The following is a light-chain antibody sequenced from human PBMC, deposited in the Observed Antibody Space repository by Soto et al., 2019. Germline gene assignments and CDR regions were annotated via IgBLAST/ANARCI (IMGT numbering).Light chain of an antibody. J-gene: IGLJ2*01. CDR1: SGDVGSYNL. Sequence: QSALTQPAAVSGSPGQSITISCTGSSGDVGSYNLVSWYQQHPDKAPKLMISAVSKRPPGVSNRVVGSKSGNTASLTISGLQAEDEAHYYCCSYADTSIVFGEGTKLTVL. CDR2: AVS. CDR3: CSYADTSIV. V-gene: IGLV2-23*02.